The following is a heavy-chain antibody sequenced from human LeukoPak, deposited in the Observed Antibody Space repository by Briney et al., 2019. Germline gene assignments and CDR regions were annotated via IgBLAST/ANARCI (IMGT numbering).Heavy chain of an antibody. CDR3: ARDLGDYGGY. V-gene: IGHV3-30-3*01. CDR1: GFTFSSYA. CDR2: ISYDGSNK. J-gene: IGHJ4*02. D-gene: IGHD4-17*01. Sequence: GRSLSLSCAASGFTFSSYAMHWVRQAPGKGLEWVAVISYDGSNKYYADSVKGRFTISRDNSKNTLYLQMNSLRAEDTAVYYCARDLGDYGGYWGQGTLVTVSS.